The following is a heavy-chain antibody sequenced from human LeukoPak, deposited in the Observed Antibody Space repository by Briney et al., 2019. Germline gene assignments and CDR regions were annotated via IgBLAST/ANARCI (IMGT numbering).Heavy chain of an antibody. D-gene: IGHD3-22*01. Sequence: SETLSLTCTVSGGSISSSSYYWGWIRQPPGKGLEWIGSIYYSGSTYYNPSLKSRVTISVDTSKNQFSLKLSSVTAADTTVYYCASTWGIYDSSGYHFDYWGQGTLVTVSS. J-gene: IGHJ4*02. CDR2: IYYSGST. CDR1: GGSISSSSYY. V-gene: IGHV4-39*07. CDR3: ASTWGIYDSSGYHFDY.